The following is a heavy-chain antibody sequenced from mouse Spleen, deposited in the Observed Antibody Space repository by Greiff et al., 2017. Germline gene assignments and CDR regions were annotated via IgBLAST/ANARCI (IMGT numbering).Heavy chain of an antibody. Sequence: VQLQQSGPELVKPGASVKISCKASGYAFSSSWMNWVKQRPGKGLEWIGRIYPGDGDTNYNGKFKGKATLTADKSSSTAYMQLSSLTSEDSAVYFCARSPTMITGYAMDYWGQGTSVTVSS. CDR1: GYAFSSSW. J-gene: IGHJ4*01. CDR2: IYPGDGDT. CDR3: ARSPTMITGYAMDY. D-gene: IGHD2-4*01. V-gene: IGHV1-82*01.